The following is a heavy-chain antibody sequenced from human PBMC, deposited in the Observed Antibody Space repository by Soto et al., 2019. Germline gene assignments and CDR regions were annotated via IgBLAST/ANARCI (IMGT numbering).Heavy chain of an antibody. D-gene: IGHD2-15*01. Sequence: SETLSLTCTVSGGSISSGDYYWSWIRQPPGKGLEWIGYIYYSGSTYYNPSLKSRVTISVDTSKNQFSLKLSSVTAADTAVYYCARAAHEDCSGGSCYPIGYYYYGMDVWGQGTTVTVSS. V-gene: IGHV4-30-4*01. CDR2: IYYSGST. CDR1: GGSISSGDYY. J-gene: IGHJ6*02. CDR3: ARAAHEDCSGGSCYPIGYYYYGMDV.